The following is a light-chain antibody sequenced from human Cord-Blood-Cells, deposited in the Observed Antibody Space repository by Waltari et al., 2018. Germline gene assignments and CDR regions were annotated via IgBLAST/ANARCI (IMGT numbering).Light chain of an antibody. J-gene: IGKJ4*01. CDR3: QQRSNWPPLT. CDR2: DAS. V-gene: IGKV3-11*01. CDR1: QSVSSY. Sequence: EIVLTQPPATLSFSPGERATLPCRASQSVSSYLAWYQQKPGQAPRLLIYDASNRATGIPARFSGSGSGTDFTLTISSLEPEDFAVYYCQQRSNWPPLTFGGGTKVEIK.